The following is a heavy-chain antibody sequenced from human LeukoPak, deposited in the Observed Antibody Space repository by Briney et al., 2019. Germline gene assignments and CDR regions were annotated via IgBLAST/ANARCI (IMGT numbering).Heavy chain of an antibody. J-gene: IGHJ4*02. D-gene: IGHD5-18*01. CDR2: IKQDGSEK. V-gene: IGHV3-7*04. CDR1: AFTFSTYW. Sequence: GGSLRLSCAASAFTFSTYWMSWVRQAPGKGLEWVANIKQDGSEKYYVDSVKGRFTISRDNAKDSLYLQMNSLRAEDTAVHYCARARFSYGHHYFDYWGQGTLVTVSS. CDR3: ARARFSYGHHYFDY.